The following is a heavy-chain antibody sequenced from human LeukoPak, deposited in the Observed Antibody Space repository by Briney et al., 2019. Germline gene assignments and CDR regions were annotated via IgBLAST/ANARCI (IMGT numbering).Heavy chain of an antibody. CDR3: ARARYCSSTSCYLGVISAFDI. D-gene: IGHD2-2*01. CDR2: INPNSGGT. V-gene: IGHV1-2*02. CDR1: GYTFTGYY. J-gene: IGHJ3*02. Sequence: ASVKVSCKASGYTFTGYYMHWVRQAPGQGLEWMGWINPNSGGTNYAQKFQGRVTMTRDTSISTAYMELSRLRSDDTAVYYCARARYCSSTSCYLGVISAFDIWGQGTMVTVSS.